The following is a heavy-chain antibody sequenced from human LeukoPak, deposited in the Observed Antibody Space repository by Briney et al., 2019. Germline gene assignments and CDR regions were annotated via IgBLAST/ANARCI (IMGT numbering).Heavy chain of an antibody. D-gene: IGHD5-18*01. J-gene: IGHJ6*03. V-gene: IGHV4-59*11. CDR2: VFYTGNT. CDR1: GGSISSHY. Sequence: SETLSLTCTVSGGSISSHYWGWIRQPPGRGLEYIGYVFYTGNTNYNPSLKSRLTISVDTSKNQLSLKLSSATAADTAVYYCARVLTSKGAVLFVDTAGYYYYMDVWGKGTTVTVSS. CDR3: ARVLTSKGAVLFVDTAGYYYYMDV.